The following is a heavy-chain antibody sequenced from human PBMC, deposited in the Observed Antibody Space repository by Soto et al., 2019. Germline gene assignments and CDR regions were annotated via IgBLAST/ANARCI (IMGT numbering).Heavy chain of an antibody. J-gene: IGHJ6*02. CDR1: GYTFTGYY. Sequence: QVQLVQSGAEVKKPGASVKVSCKASGYTFTGYYMHWVRQAPGQGLEWMGWINPNSGGTNYAQKFQGWVTMTRDTSISTAYMELSRLRSDDTAVYYCARAQGSTMIVLNYGMDVWGQGTTVTVSS. V-gene: IGHV1-2*04. CDR3: ARAQGSTMIVLNYGMDV. CDR2: INPNSGGT. D-gene: IGHD3-22*01.